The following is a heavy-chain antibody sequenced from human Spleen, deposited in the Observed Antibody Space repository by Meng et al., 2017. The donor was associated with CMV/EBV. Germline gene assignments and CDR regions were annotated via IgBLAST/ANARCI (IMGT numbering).Heavy chain of an antibody. CDR3: ARDWGDSSSWFRGLDV. V-gene: IGHV1-18*01. CDR2: ISAYNGNT. J-gene: IGHJ6*02. Sequence: ASVKVSCKASGYTFTSYGISWVRQAPGQGLEWMGWISAYNGNTNYAQNLQGRVTMTADTSTSTAYMELRSLRSDDTAVYYCARDWGDSSSWFRGLDVWGQGTTVTVSS. CDR1: GYTFTSYG. D-gene: IGHD6-13*01.